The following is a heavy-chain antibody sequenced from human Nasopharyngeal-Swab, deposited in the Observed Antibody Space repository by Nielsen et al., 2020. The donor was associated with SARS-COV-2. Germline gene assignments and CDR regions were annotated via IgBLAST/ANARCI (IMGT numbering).Heavy chain of an antibody. CDR2: ISWNSGSI. CDR3: AKDISSGWKPAYYFDY. Sequence: SLKISCAASGFTFDDYAMHWVRQAPGKGLEWVSAISWNSGSIGYADSVKGRFTISRDNAKNSLYLQMNSLRAEDTALYYCAKDISSGWKPAYYFDYWGQGTLVTVSS. D-gene: IGHD6-19*01. CDR1: GFTFDDYA. V-gene: IGHV3-9*01. J-gene: IGHJ4*02.